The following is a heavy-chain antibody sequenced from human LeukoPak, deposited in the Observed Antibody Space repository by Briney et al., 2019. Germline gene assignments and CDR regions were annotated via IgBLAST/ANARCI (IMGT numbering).Heavy chain of an antibody. J-gene: IGHJ4*02. Sequence: GGSLRVSCAASGFTFSNYAMSWVRQAPGKGLEWVSGIRVNGDSTYYAASVKGRFTVSRDNSNNMLHLQLNSLRAEDTAVFYCAVYTYYYDSSGHYPDYWGQGTLVTVSS. V-gene: IGHV3-23*01. CDR1: GFTFSNYA. CDR3: AVYTYYYDSSGHYPDY. CDR2: IRVNGDST. D-gene: IGHD3-22*01.